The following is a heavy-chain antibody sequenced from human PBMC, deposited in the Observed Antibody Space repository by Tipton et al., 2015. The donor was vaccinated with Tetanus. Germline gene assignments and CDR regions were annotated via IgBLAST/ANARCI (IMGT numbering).Heavy chain of an antibody. CDR2: VSYSGRT. V-gene: IGHV4-61*03. D-gene: IGHD3-3*01. Sequence: TLSLTCTVSGASVRAGDYSWNWIRQPPGKGLEWLAYVSYSGRTNSNYFLKSRITVSQDASKNHFSLKLRSVTAADTAVYYCARSHVFRLTLFGEEIPRSGRFDPWGQGTQVTVSS. J-gene: IGHJ5*02. CDR1: GASVRAGDYS. CDR3: ARSHVFRLTLFGEEIPRSGRFDP.